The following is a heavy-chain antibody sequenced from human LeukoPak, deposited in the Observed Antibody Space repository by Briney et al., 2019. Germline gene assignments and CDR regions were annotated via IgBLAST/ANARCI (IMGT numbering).Heavy chain of an antibody. V-gene: IGHV4-39*07. Sequence: SETLSLTCTVSGGSISSSSYYWGWIRQPPGKGLEWIGTIYYSGSTYYNPSLKSRVTISIDMSKNQFSLKLSSVTAADTAVYYCARDVRAVNYYYGMDVWGQGTTVTVSS. J-gene: IGHJ6*02. D-gene: IGHD3-10*02. CDR3: ARDVRAVNYYYGMDV. CDR2: IYYSGST. CDR1: GGSISSSSYY.